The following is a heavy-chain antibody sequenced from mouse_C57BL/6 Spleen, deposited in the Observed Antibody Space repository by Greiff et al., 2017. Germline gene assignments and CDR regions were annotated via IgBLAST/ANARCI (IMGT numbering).Heavy chain of an antibody. CDR1: GYTFPSYT. V-gene: IGHV1-4*01. CDR2: INPSSGYT. D-gene: IGHD2-3*01. J-gene: IGHJ1*03. CDR3: ARSGRNDGYPYWYFDV. Sequence: QVQLQQSGAELARPGASVKMSCKASGYTFPSYTMHWVKQRPGQGLEWIGYINPSSGYTKYNQKFKDKATLTADKYSSTAYMQLSSLTSEDSAVYYCARSGRNDGYPYWYFDVWGTGTTVTVSS.